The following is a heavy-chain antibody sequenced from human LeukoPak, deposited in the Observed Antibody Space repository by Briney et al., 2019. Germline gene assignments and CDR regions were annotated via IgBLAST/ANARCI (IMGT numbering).Heavy chain of an antibody. D-gene: IGHD5-24*01. V-gene: IGHV3-30*18. Sequence: PGGSLRLSCAASGFTFSSYVMHWVRQAPGKGLEWVADISYDGSNKYYADSVKGRFTISRDKSKNTLYLQMNSLRAEDTAVYYCAKPREMEASYYFDYWGQGTLVTVSS. J-gene: IGHJ4*02. CDR2: ISYDGSNK. CDR1: GFTFSSYV. CDR3: AKPREMEASYYFDY.